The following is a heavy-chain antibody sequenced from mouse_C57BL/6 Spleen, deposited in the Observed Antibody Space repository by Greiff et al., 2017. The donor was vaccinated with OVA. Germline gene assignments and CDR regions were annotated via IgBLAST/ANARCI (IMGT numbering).Heavy chain of an antibody. CDR3: ARRDSSGRYAMDY. CDR2: INPSNGGT. D-gene: IGHD3-2*02. Sequence: QVQLQQPGTELVKPGASVKLSCKASGYTFTSYWMHWVKQRPGQGLAWIGNINPSNGGTNYNEKFKSKATLTVDKSSSTAYMQRSSLTSEDSAVYYCARRDSSGRYAMDYWGQGTSVTVSS. J-gene: IGHJ4*01. CDR1: GYTFTSYW. V-gene: IGHV1-53*01.